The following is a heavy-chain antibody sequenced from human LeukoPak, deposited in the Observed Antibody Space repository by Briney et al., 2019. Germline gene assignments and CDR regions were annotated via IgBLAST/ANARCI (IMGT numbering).Heavy chain of an antibody. J-gene: IGHJ4*02. Sequence: GRSLRLSCAASGFTFDDYAMHWVRQAPGKGLEWVSGISWNSGSIGYADSVKGRFTISRDNAKNSLYLQMNSLRAEDTALYYCAKDMVRGVIITGPFDYWGQGTLVTVSS. CDR2: ISWNSGSI. CDR3: AKDMVRGVIITGPFDY. CDR1: GFTFDDYA. D-gene: IGHD3-10*01. V-gene: IGHV3-9*01.